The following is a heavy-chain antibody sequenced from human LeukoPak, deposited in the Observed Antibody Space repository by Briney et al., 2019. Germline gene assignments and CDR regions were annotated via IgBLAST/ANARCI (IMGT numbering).Heavy chain of an antibody. CDR1: GGSISSFY. CDR2: IYSSGST. V-gene: IGHV4-4*07. J-gene: IGHJ6*03. CDR3: AREVGYCSSTSCLWGHYYYYYYMDV. D-gene: IGHD2-2*01. Sequence: SETLSLTCTVSGGSISSFYWSWIRQPAGKGLEWIGRIYSSGSTNYNPSLKSRVTISVDTSKNQFSLKLSSVTAADTAVYYCAREVGYCSSTSCLWGHYYYYYYMDVWGKGTTVTVSS.